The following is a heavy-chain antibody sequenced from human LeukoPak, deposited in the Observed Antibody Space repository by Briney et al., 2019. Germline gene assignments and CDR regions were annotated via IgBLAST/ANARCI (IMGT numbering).Heavy chain of an antibody. V-gene: IGHV4-34*01. D-gene: IGHD3-3*01. CDR2: INHSGST. CDR3: ARGYGDFWSGSYGD. J-gene: IGHJ4*02. Sequence: SETLSLTCAVYGGSFSGYYWSWLRQPPGKGLEWIGEINHSGSTNYNPSLKSRVTISVDTSKNQFSLKLSFVTAADTAVYYCARGYGDFWSGSYGDWGQGTLVTVSS. CDR1: GGSFSGYY.